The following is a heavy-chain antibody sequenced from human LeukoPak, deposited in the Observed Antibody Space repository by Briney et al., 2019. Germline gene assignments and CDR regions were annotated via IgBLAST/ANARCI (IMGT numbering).Heavy chain of an antibody. CDR3: ARLGGTYYGDFDS. CDR1: GLSISSSSYY. V-gene: IGHV4-39*01. Sequence: SETLSLTCTVSGLSISSSSYYWGWIRQPPGTGLEWIGSFYYSGSTYYNPSLKSRVTISLDTSKNQFSLRLSSVTAADTALYYCARLGGTYYGDFDSWGQGTLVTVSS. J-gene: IGHJ4*02. CDR2: FYYSGST. D-gene: IGHD1-26*01.